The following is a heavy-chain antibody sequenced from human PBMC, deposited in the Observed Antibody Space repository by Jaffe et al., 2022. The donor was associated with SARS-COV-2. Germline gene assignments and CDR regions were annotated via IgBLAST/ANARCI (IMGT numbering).Heavy chain of an antibody. Sequence: EVQLVESGGGLVQPGRSLRLSCAASGFTFDDYAMHWVRQAPEKGLEWVSGISWNSIDYADSVKGRFTISRDNARKSLYLQMNSLRAEDTALYYCAKGGILRGVIDDWGQGTLVTVSS. V-gene: IGHV3-9*01. CDR3: AKGGILRGVIDD. D-gene: IGHD3-10*01. CDR2: ISWNSI. CDR1: GFTFDDYA. J-gene: IGHJ4*02.